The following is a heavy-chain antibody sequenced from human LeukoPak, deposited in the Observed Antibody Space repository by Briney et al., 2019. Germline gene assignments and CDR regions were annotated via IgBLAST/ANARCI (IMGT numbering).Heavy chain of an antibody. Sequence: SETLSLTCTVSGGSISSGSYYWSWIRQPPGKGLEWVGHIGSTNYNPSLKSRVTISVDTSKNQFSLKLSSVTAADTAVYYCARGLNYYDSSGRPHWYFDLWGRGTLVTVSS. V-gene: IGHV4-61*09. CDR2: IGST. CDR3: ARGLNYYDSSGRPHWYFDL. D-gene: IGHD3-22*01. J-gene: IGHJ2*01. CDR1: GGSISSGSYY.